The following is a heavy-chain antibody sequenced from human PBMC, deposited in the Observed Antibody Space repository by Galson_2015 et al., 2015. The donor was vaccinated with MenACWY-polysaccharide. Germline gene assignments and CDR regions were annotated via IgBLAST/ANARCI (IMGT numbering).Heavy chain of an antibody. V-gene: IGHV3-74*01. J-gene: IGHJ6*02. Sequence: SLRLSCAASGFTFSSYWMHWVRHAPGEGLVWVSRINTDGSSTSYADSVKGRFTVSRDNAKNTVYLQMNSLRDDDTAVYYCGRNGGGMDVWGQGTTVTVSS. D-gene: IGHD3-16*01. CDR2: INTDGSST. CDR3: GRNGGGMDV. CDR1: GFTFSSYW.